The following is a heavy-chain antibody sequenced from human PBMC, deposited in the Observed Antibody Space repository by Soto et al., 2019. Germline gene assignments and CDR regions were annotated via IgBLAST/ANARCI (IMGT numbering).Heavy chain of an antibody. J-gene: IGHJ5*02. D-gene: IGHD2-15*01. CDR1: GYTFSNYF. Sequence: QVQLVQSGAEVKRPGASVKVSCKASGYTFSNYFINWVRQAPGQGLEWVGVINPKGGATTYAQKFQGRVNMTSDASTNTIYMTLRSLTSEDTAFYCCARDEGFCSGGSCTGWFDPWGQGTLVTVSS. CDR2: INPKGGAT. V-gene: IGHV1-46*01. CDR3: ARDEGFCSGGSCTGWFDP.